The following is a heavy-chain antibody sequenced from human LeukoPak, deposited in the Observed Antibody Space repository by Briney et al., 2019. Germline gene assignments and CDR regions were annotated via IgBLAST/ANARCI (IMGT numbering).Heavy chain of an antibody. CDR1: GFTFSSYA. D-gene: IGHD3-22*01. CDR3: ARDHQRLIY. Sequence: PGGSLRLSCAASGFTFSSYAMHWVRQAPGKGLEWVAVISYDGSNKYYADSVKGRFTISRDNSKNTLYLQMNSLRAEDTAVYYCARDHQRLIYWGQGTLVTVSS. J-gene: IGHJ4*02. CDR2: ISYDGSNK. V-gene: IGHV3-30-3*01.